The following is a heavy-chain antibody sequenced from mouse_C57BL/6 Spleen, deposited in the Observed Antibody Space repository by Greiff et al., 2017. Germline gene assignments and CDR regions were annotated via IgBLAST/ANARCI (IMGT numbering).Heavy chain of an antibody. Sequence: EVQVVESGGGLVKPGGSLKLSCAASGFTFSSYAMSWVRQTPEKRLEWVATISDGGSYTYYPDNVKGRFTISRDNAKNNLYLQMSHLKSEDTAMYYCARKVGNRGDYARDYWGQGTSVTVSS. CDR3: ARKVGNRGDYARDY. CDR2: ISDGGSYT. J-gene: IGHJ4*01. V-gene: IGHV5-4*01. CDR1: GFTFSSYA. D-gene: IGHD2-14*01.